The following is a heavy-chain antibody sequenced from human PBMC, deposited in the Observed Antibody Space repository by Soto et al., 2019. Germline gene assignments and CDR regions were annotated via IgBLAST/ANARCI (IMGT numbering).Heavy chain of an antibody. CDR1: GYSFTNYG. V-gene: IGHV1-18*01. CDR3: ARDRGVAPPVAGNTHYYYYMDV. Sequence: QDQLVQSGAEVKKPGASVTVSCKASGYSFTNYGITCVRQAPGQGLEWMVCISGFNGNTHYAQKLQGRATMTTDASTSTAYMELRSLRSDDTAVYYCARDRGVAPPVAGNTHYYYYMDVWGKGTTVTVSS. CDR2: ISGFNGNT. D-gene: IGHD6-19*01. J-gene: IGHJ6*03.